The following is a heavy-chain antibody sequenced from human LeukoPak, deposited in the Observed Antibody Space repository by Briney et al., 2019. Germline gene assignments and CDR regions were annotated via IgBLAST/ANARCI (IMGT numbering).Heavy chain of an antibody. Sequence: ASVKVSCKASGYTFTSYGISWVRQAPGQGLEWMGWISAYNGNTNYAQKLQGRVTMTTDTSTSTAYMELRSLRSDDTAVYYCARDARGVSSSFPNGAFDIWGQGTMVTVSS. J-gene: IGHJ3*02. CDR1: GYTFTSYG. V-gene: IGHV1-18*01. CDR3: ARDARGVSSSFPNGAFDI. D-gene: IGHD6-13*01. CDR2: ISAYNGNT.